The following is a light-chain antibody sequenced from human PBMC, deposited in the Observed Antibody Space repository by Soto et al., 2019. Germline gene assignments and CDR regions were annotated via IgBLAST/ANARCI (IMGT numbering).Light chain of an antibody. CDR3: VAWDDSLNGYVV. CDR1: GSNIGSNT. CDR2: SNN. V-gene: IGLV1-44*01. Sequence: QLVLTQPPSASGTPGQRVTISCSGSGSNIGSNTVNWYQQLPGTAPKLVIYSNNQRPSGVPDRFSGSKSGTSASLAISGLQSEDEAEYYCVAWDDSLNGYVVFGGGTKVTVL. J-gene: IGLJ2*01.